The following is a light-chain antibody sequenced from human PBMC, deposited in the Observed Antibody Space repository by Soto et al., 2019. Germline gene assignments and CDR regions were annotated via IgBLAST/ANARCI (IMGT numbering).Light chain of an antibody. J-gene: IGKJ1*01. CDR3: QQYYSSPWT. Sequence: DIVMTQSPDSLAVCLGERATINCKSSQTVLYSSNNKNYLAWYQQKPGQPPKLLIYWASTRESGVPDRFSGSGSGTAFTLTISSLQAEDVAVYYCQQYYSSPWTFGQGTKVEIK. V-gene: IGKV4-1*01. CDR1: QTVLYSSNNKNY. CDR2: WAS.